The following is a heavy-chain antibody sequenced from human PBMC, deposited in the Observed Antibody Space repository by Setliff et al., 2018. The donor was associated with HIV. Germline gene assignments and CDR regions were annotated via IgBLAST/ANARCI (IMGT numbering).Heavy chain of an antibody. CDR3: AKGAGFYGDYTFDH. D-gene: IGHD4-17*01. CDR2: VYHTGST. V-gene: IGHV4-38-2*01. CDR1: GYSMSSGYY. J-gene: IGHJ4*02. Sequence: SETLSLTCGVSGYSMSSGYYWGWIRQPPGKGPEWIGNVYHTGSTYYNPSLKSRVTISVDTSKNQLSLSLTSVTAADTAVYYCAKGAGFYGDYTFDHWGQGRQVTVSS.